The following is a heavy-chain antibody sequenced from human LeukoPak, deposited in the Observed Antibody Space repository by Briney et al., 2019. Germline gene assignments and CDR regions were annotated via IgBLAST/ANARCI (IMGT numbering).Heavy chain of an antibody. V-gene: IGHV3-53*01. D-gene: IGHD4-17*01. Sequence: GGSLRLSCAASGFTFTSYVMHWVRQAPGRGLEWVSFIYADGNTYYADSVKGRFTISRDISKNAVYLQMNSLRAEDTAVYYCARDSYGDANFDSWGQGTLVTVSS. J-gene: IGHJ4*02. CDR3: ARDSYGDANFDS. CDR2: IYADGNT. CDR1: GFTFTSYV.